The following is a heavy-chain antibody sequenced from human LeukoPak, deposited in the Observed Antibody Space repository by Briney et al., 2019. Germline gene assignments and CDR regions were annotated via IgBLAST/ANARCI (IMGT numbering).Heavy chain of an antibody. Sequence: SETLSLTCTVSGGSVTSTDNYYWTWIRQPAGKGLEWIGRIYPSGSTNYSPSLKSRLTISLDTSKNQISLKLSSVTAADTAVYYCASTFDVWGRGTMVTVSS. J-gene: IGHJ2*01. CDR1: GGSVTSTDNYY. V-gene: IGHV4-61*02. CDR2: IYPSGST. CDR3: ASTFDV.